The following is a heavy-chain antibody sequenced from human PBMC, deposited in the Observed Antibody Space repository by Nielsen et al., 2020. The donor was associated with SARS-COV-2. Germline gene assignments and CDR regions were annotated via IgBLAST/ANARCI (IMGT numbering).Heavy chain of an antibody. V-gene: IGHV4-31*03. CDR3: ARGGTIFGVVTRMDV. CDR1: GGSISSGGYY. Sequence: SETLSLTCTVSGGSISSGGYYWSWIRQHPGKGLEWIGYIYYSGSTYYNPSLKSRVTISVDTSKNQFSLKLSSATAADTAVYYCARGGTIFGVVTRMDVWGQGTTVTVSS. D-gene: IGHD3-3*01. J-gene: IGHJ6*02. CDR2: IYYSGST.